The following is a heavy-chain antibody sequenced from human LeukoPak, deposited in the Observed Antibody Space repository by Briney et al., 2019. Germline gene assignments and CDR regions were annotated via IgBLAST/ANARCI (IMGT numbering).Heavy chain of an antibody. Sequence: GGSLRLSCAASGFTFSRYSMNWVRQAPGKGLEWVSYISSRSSAIYYADSVKGRFTISRDNAKNSLYLQMNSLRAEDTAVYYCARDRLHDYGDYVDYWGQGTLVTVSS. J-gene: IGHJ4*02. V-gene: IGHV3-48*04. CDR1: GFTFSRYS. CDR3: ARDRLHDYGDYVDY. D-gene: IGHD4-17*01. CDR2: ISSRSSAI.